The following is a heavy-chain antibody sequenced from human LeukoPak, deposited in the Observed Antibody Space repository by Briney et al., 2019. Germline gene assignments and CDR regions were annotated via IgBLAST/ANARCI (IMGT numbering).Heavy chain of an antibody. D-gene: IGHD3-22*01. J-gene: IGHJ4*02. CDR3: ARDHDSSGYYVGY. V-gene: IGHV3-23*01. CDR2: ISGSGGST. CDR1: GFTFSSYG. Sequence: QPGGTLRLSCAASGFTFSSYGMSWVRQAPGKGLEWVSAISGSGGSTYYADSVKGRFTISRDNSKNTLYLQMNSLRAEDTAVYYCARDHDSSGYYVGYWGQGTLVTVSS.